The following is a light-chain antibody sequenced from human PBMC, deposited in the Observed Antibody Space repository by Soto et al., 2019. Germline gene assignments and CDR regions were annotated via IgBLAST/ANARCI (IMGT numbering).Light chain of an antibody. CDR3: NSYAGSNSFV. J-gene: IGLJ1*01. V-gene: IGLV2-8*01. Sequence: QSALTQPPSASGSPGQSVTISCTGTSSDVGGYNYVSWYQQYPGKAPKLVIFEVNKRPSGVPDRFSGSKSGNTASLTVSGLQTEDEADYYCNSYAGSNSFVFGTGTKLTV. CDR1: SSDVGGYNY. CDR2: EVN.